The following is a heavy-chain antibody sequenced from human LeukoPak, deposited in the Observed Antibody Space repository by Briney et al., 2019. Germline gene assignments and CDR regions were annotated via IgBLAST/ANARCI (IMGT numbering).Heavy chain of an antibody. CDR2: ISNVGSTI. V-gene: IGHV3-48*04. CDR1: GFPLTFSTYN. D-gene: IGHD3-10*01. CDR3: ARELYRGLGNWFDP. J-gene: IGHJ5*02. Sequence: GGSLRLPCVASGFPLTFSTYNMKWVRQAPGKGLEWISYISNVGSTIYYADSVRGRFTISRDNAKNSLYLQMNGLRAEDTAVYYCARELYRGLGNWFDPWGQGTLVTVSS.